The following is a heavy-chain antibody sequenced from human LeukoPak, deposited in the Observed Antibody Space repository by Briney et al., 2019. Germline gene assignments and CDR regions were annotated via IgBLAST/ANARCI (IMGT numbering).Heavy chain of an antibody. D-gene: IGHD4-11*01. J-gene: IGHJ6*03. CDR1: DDSITMYY. Sequence: SETLSLTCTVSDDSITMYYWTWIRQPPGKGLEWIGYVDHTGSTKFNPSLNGRVSISRDTSKNLFSLRLRSVTAADTAVYFCXXXXXXXXXWYSTYYYYFYMDVWGKGTTVTVSS. CDR2: VDHTGST. V-gene: IGHV4-59*01. CDR3: XXXXXXXXXWYSTYYYYFYMDV.